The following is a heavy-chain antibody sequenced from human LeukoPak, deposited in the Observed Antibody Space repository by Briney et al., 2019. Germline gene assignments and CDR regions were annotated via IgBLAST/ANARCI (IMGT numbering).Heavy chain of an antibody. V-gene: IGHV3-9*01. CDR2: ISWNSGSI. J-gene: IGHJ4*02. CDR1: ASTFDDYA. D-gene: IGHD5-12*01. CDR3: AKLGYSGYDFLEYYFDY. Sequence: GGSLRLSCADSASTFDDYAMHWVRQAPGKGLEWVSGISWNSGSIGYADSVKGRFTISRDNAKNSLYLQMNSLRAEDTALYYCAKLGYSGYDFLEYYFDYWGQGTLVTVSS.